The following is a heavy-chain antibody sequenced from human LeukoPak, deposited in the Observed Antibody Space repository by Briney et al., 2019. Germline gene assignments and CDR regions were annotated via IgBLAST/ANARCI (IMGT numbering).Heavy chain of an antibody. CDR3: AKVTGVWLAVAGIFDY. CDR1: GFTFSNYG. CDR2: IRYDGSYQ. V-gene: IGHV3-30*02. D-gene: IGHD6-19*01. J-gene: IGHJ4*02. Sequence: GGSLRLSCAVSGFTFSNYGMHWVRQAPGKRLEWVAFIRYDGSYQYYADSVKGRFTISRDNSKNTVYLQMNSLRAEDTAVYYCAKVTGVWLAVAGIFDYWGQGTLVTVSS.